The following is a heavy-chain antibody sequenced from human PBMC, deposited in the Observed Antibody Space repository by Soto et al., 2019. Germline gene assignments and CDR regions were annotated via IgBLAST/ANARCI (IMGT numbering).Heavy chain of an antibody. Sequence: SETLSLTCAVYGGSFSGYYWSWIRQPPGKGLEWIGEINHSGSTNYNPSLESRVTISVDTSKNQFSLKLSSVTAADTAVYYCARLGPNYYYGMDVWGQGTTVTVSS. CDR3: ARLGPNYYYGMDV. CDR1: GGSFSGYY. J-gene: IGHJ6*02. CDR2: INHSGST. V-gene: IGHV4-34*01.